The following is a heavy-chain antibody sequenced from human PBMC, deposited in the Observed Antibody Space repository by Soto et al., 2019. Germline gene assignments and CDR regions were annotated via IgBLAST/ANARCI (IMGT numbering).Heavy chain of an antibody. V-gene: IGHV4-4*02. CDR2: IFHDGNT. J-gene: IGHJ5*02. Sequence: QVHLQESGPGLVKPSETLSLTCAVSGASIGSGGWWSWVRQPPGKGLEWIAEIFHDGNTNYSPSLKSRVTISVDKSQNQFSLNVYSVTAADTAVSYCARHEGWTGPDQWGQGTLVTVSS. D-gene: IGHD2-8*02. CDR1: GASIGSGGW. CDR3: ARHEGWTGPDQ.